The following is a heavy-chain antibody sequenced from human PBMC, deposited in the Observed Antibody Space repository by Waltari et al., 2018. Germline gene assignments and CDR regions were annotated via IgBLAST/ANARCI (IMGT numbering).Heavy chain of an antibody. CDR1: GGSITGINSY. V-gene: IGHV4-39*07. CDR2: FYSSVSV. CDR3: ARVYDKSGYFSSSAFDI. Sequence: QVQLQESGPGLVKSSETLSLTCNVSGGSITGINSYRGWIRPTPGKGLEWIGTFYSSVSVYYNLSRKSRVIISVDTSKNQFSLKLSSVTAADTAVYYCARVYDKSGYFSSSAFDIWGQGTVVTVSS. J-gene: IGHJ3*02. D-gene: IGHD3-22*01.